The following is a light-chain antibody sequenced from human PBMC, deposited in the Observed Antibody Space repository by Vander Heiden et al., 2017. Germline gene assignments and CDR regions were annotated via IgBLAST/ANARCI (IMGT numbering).Light chain of an antibody. CDR3: QQYNSYPNT. J-gene: IGKJ4*01. Sequence: DIQMTQSPSSLSASVGDRVTITCRASQGMSKAPKSLIYAASSLQSGVPSKFSGSGSGTDFTLTISSLQPEDVATYYCQQYNSYPNTFGGGTKVEIK. CDR2: AAS. CDR1: QGMS. V-gene: IGKV1-16*02.